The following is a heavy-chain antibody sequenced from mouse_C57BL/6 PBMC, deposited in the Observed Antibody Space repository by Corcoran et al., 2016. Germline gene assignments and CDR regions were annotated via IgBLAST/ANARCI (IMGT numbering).Heavy chain of an antibody. CDR3: TRSSGAMDY. V-gene: IGHV9-3*01. D-gene: IGHD1-1*01. Sequence: QIQLVQSGPELKKPGETVKISCKASGYTFTTYRRRWVKQATGKGLKWMGWINTYSGVPTYADDFKGRFAFSLETSASTAYLQINNLKNEDTATYFGTRSSGAMDYWGQGTSVTVSS. J-gene: IGHJ4*01. CDR1: GYTFTTYR. CDR2: INTYSGVP.